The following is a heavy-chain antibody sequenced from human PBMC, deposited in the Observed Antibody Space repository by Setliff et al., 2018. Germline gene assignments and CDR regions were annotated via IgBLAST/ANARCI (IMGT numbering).Heavy chain of an antibody. CDR1: GFTFSDHY. V-gene: IGHV3-72*01. J-gene: IGHJ4*02. Sequence: HPGGSLRLSCAASGFTFSDHYMDWVRQAPGKGPEWLGRIRNKANDYSTRYAASVKGRFTISRDDSMNSLYLQMDSLKPEDTALYYCARATFGSGSYFLDFWGQGTLGTVSS. D-gene: IGHD3-10*01. CDR3: ARATFGSGSYFLDF. CDR2: IRNKANDYST.